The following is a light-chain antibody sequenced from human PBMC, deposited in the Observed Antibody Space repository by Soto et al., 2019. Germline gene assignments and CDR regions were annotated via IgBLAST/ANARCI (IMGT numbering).Light chain of an antibody. CDR2: GAS. Sequence: EMVLTQSPGTLSLSPGERATLSCGASQSVTSSYLAWYQQKPGQAPRLLIYGASSRATGIPDRFSGSGSGTDFTLTISRLEPEDFAVYYCQQYGSSPTLFGQGTKVEIK. V-gene: IGKV3-20*01. J-gene: IGKJ1*01. CDR3: QQYGSSPTL. CDR1: QSVTSSY.